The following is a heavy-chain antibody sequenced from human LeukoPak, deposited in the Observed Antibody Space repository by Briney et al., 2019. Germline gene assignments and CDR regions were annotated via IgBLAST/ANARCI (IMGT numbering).Heavy chain of an antibody. CDR2: ISAYNGNT. CDR1: GYTFTSYG. J-gene: IGHJ6*04. CDR3: ARGGGTGRDYYYYGMDV. V-gene: IGHV1-18*04. D-gene: IGHD3/OR15-3a*01. Sequence: ASVKVSCKASGYTFTSYGISWVRQAPGQGLEWMGWISAYNGNTNYAQKLQGRVTMTTDTSTSTAYKELRSLRSDDTAVYYCARGGGTGRDYYYYGMDVWGKGTTVTVSS.